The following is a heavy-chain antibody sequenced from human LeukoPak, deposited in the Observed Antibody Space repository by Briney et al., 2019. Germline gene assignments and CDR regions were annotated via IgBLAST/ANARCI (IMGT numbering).Heavy chain of an antibody. CDR3: TRTFLSGDGYKVGYFDY. CDR2: IYNSDNT. J-gene: IGHJ4*02. CDR1: GLTVSSNY. V-gene: IGHV3-53*01. Sequence: TGGSLRLSCAASGLTVSSNYMSWVRQAPGKGLEWVSLIYNSDNTYYADSVKGRFTISRDNSKNTLFLQMNSLTAEDTAMYYCTRTFLSGDGYKVGYFDYWGQGTLVTASS. D-gene: IGHD5-24*01.